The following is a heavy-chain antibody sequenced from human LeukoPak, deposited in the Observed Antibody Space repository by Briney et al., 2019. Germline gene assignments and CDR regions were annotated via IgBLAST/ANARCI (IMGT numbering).Heavy chain of an antibody. CDR1: GFTFDDYT. D-gene: IGHD4-23*01. CDR3: AKVAYGGKGDYFDY. V-gene: IGHV3-43*01. Sequence: GGSLRLSCAASGFTFDDYTMHWVRQAPGKGLEWVSPISWDGGSTYYADSVKGRFTISRDNSKNSLYLQMNSLRTEDTALYYCAKVAYGGKGDYFDYWGQGTLVTVSS. J-gene: IGHJ4*02. CDR2: ISWDGGST.